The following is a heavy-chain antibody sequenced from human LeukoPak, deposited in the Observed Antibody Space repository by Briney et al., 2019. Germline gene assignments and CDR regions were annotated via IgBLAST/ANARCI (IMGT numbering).Heavy chain of an antibody. V-gene: IGHV3-7*01. D-gene: IGHD3-3*01. Sequence: PGGSLRLSCAASGFTFSSYWMSWVRQAPGKGLEWVANIKQDGSEKYYVDSVKGRFTISRDNAKNSLYLQMNSLGAEDTAVYYCATNRFLEWLLAYFGYWGQGTLVSVSS. CDR1: GFTFSSYW. J-gene: IGHJ4*02. CDR2: IKQDGSEK. CDR3: ATNRFLEWLLAYFGY.